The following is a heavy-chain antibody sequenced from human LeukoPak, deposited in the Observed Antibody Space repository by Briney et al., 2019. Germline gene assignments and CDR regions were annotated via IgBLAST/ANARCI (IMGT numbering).Heavy chain of an antibody. Sequence: ASVKVSCKASGYTFTSYDINWVRQATGQGLEWMGWMNPNSGNTGYAQKFQGRVTMTRNTSISTAYMELSSLRSEDTAVYYCARGKRGQLWASTIYYYYYYGMDVWGQGTTVTVSS. CDR1: GYTFTSYD. D-gene: IGHD5-18*01. CDR3: ARGKRGQLWASTIYYYYYYGMDV. V-gene: IGHV1-8*01. CDR2: MNPNSGNT. J-gene: IGHJ6*02.